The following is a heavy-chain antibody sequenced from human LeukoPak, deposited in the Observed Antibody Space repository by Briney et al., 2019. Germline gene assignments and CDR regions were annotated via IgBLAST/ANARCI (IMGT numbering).Heavy chain of an antibody. J-gene: IGHJ4*02. CDR3: ARGHRNYDSSGCFDY. CDR1: GGSISSYY. D-gene: IGHD3-22*01. CDR2: IYYSGST. Sequence: SETLSLTCTVSGGSISSYYWSWIRQPPGKGLEWIGYIYYSGSTNYNPSLKSRVTISVDTSKNQFSLKLSSVTAADTAVYYCARGHRNYDSSGCFDYWGQGTLVTVSS. V-gene: IGHV4-59*12.